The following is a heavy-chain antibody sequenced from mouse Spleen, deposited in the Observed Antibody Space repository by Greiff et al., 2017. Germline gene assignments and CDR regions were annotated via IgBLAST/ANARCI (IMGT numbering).Heavy chain of an antibody. J-gene: IGHJ4*01. CDR1: GYTFTSYW. CDR2: IDPSDSYT. V-gene: IGHV1-69*01. Sequence: QVQLQQPGAELVMPGASVKLSCKASGYTFTSYWMHWVKQRPGQGLEWIGEIDPSDSYTNYNQKFKGKATLTVDKSSSTAYMQLSSLTSEDSAVYYCARSGYFGNFYYAMDYWGQGTSVTVPS. D-gene: IGHD2-1*01. CDR3: ARSGYFGNFYYAMDY.